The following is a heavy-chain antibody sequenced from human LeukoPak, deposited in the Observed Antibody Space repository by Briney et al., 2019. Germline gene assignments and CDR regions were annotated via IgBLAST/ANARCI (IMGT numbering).Heavy chain of an antibody. V-gene: IGHV3-23*01. D-gene: IGHD3-9*01. J-gene: IGHJ4*02. Sequence: GGTLRLSCAASGFTFSSYGMSWVRQAPGKGLEWVSGISGSGGSTYYADSVKGRFTISRDNSKNTLYLQMNSLRAEDTAVYYCAKEKELRYFDWLLLLYFDYWGQGTLVTVSS. CDR3: AKEKELRYFDWLLLLYFDY. CDR2: ISGSGGST. CDR1: GFTFSSYG.